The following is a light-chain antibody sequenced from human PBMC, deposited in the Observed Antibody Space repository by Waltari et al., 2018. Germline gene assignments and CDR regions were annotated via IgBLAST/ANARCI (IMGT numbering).Light chain of an antibody. J-gene: IGLJ1*01. CDR3: CSYAGTPYV. Sequence: QSALTQPRSVSGSPGQSVAISCTGTSSDFGTYNYVSRYQQHPGQAPTLLISDVTTRPSGVPDRFSGSKSGNTASLTISGLQAEDEADYYCCSYAGTPYVFGTGTKVTVL. CDR2: DVT. V-gene: IGLV2-11*01. CDR1: SSDFGTYNY.